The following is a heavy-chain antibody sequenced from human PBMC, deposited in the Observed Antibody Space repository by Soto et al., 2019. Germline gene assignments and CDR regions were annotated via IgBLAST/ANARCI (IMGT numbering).Heavy chain of an antibody. J-gene: IGHJ6*02. CDR3: AGVAAVAGTNYGMDV. CDR2: INPNSGGT. V-gene: IGHV1-2*04. CDR1: GYTFTGYY. Sequence: GPVKVSCKASGYTFTGYYMHWVRQAPGQGLEWMGWINPNSGGTNYAQKFQGWVTMTRDTSISTAYMELSRLRSDDTAVYYCAGVAAVAGTNYGMDVWGQGTTVTVSS. D-gene: IGHD6-19*01.